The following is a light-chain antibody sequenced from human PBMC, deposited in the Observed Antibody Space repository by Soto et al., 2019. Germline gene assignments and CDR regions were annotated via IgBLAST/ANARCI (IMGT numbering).Light chain of an antibody. V-gene: IGLV1-51*01. Sequence: QSVLTQPPSVSAAPGQKVTISCSRSRSNIGDHFVSWYQQLPGTAPRLLVYDSDKRPSGIPDRFSGSKSDTSATLAITGLQTGDEADYYCGTWDSRLRANVFGGGTK. CDR2: DSD. J-gene: IGLJ3*02. CDR3: GTWDSRLRANV. CDR1: RSNIGDHF.